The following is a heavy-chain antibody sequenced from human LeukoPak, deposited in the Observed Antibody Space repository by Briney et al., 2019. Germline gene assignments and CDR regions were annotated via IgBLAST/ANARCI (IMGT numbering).Heavy chain of an antibody. CDR1: GYTFISYH. V-gene: IGHV1-46*01. CDR2: IKPSGGGT. Sequence: ASVKVFCKASGYTFISYHIHWVRQAPGQGLEWMGIIKPSGGGTTYAQKFQGRVTMTRDTSTSTVYMELSSLRSEDTAMYYCTRGQRWLQLIGPPDYWGQGTLVTVSS. D-gene: IGHD5-24*01. J-gene: IGHJ4*02. CDR3: TRGQRWLQLIGPPDY.